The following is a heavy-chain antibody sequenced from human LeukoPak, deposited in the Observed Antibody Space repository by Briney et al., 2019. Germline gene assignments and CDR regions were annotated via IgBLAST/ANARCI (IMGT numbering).Heavy chain of an antibody. CDR1: GYTFTSYD. V-gene: IGHV1-8*01. D-gene: IGHD5-18*01. J-gene: IGHJ6*02. Sequence: ASVKVSCKASGYTFTSYDINWVRQATGQGLEWVGWMNPNSGNTGYAQKFQGRVTMTRNTSISTAYMELSSLRSEDTAVYYCARGYSYGSHYYYYGMDVWGQGTTVTVSS. CDR2: MNPNSGNT. CDR3: ARGYSYGSHYYYYGMDV.